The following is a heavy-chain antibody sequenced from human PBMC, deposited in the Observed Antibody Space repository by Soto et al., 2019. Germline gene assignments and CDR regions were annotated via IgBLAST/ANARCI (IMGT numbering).Heavy chain of an antibody. J-gene: IGHJ6*02. V-gene: IGHV6-1*01. CDR2: TYYRSKWYN. CDR1: GDSVSSNSAA. CDR3: ARSQTHTHLRARKNYYYYGMDV. Sequence: SQTLSLTCAISGDSVSSNSAAWNWIRQSPSRGLEWLGRTYYRSKWYNDYAVSVKSRITINPDTSKNQFSLQLNSVTPEDTAVYYCARSQTHTHLRARKNYYYYGMDVWGQGTTVTVSS. D-gene: IGHD2-15*01.